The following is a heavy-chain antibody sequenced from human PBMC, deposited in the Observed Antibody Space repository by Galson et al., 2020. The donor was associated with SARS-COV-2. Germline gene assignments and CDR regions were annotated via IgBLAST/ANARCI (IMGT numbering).Heavy chain of an antibody. CDR3: AKNLRNGSPCYDY. V-gene: IGHV3-23*01. CDR1: GFTFTNYA. Sequence: GGSLRLSCAASGFTFTNYAMTWVRQAPGQGLEWVSAISGSGDDTYYRDSVKGRFTVSRDNSKNTLYLQMHSLRAEDTAVYFCAKNLRNGSPCYDYWGQGTLVTVSS. CDR2: ISGSGDDT. J-gene: IGHJ4*02. D-gene: IGHD1-26*01.